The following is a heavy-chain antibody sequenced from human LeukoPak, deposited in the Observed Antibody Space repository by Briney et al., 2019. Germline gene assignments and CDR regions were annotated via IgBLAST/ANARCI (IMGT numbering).Heavy chain of an antibody. CDR3: ARGAAGTTPDYYYFGLDV. D-gene: IGHD1-7*01. J-gene: IGHJ6*02. Sequence: PGESLKISCKGSGYRFTDYWIGWVRQMPGKGLEWMGIIYPGDSDTRYSPSFQGQVTISADKSINPAHLQWSSLKASDTAMYYCARGAAGTTPDYYYFGLDVWGQGTTVRVSS. V-gene: IGHV5-51*01. CDR1: GYRFTDYW. CDR2: IYPGDSDT.